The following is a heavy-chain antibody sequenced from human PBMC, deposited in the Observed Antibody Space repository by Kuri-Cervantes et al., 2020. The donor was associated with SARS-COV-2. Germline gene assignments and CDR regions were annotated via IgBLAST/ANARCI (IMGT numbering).Heavy chain of an antibody. V-gene: IGHV4-39*01. Sequence: SETLSLTCTVSGGSISSSSYYWGWIRQPPGKGLEWIGSIYYSGSTYYNPSLKNRVTISVDTSKNQFSLKLSSVTAADTAVYYCARRGAHDRRSSGIQLLSVYYFDYWGQGTLVTVSS. CDR1: GGSISSSSYY. D-gene: IGHD5-18*01. J-gene: IGHJ4*02. CDR3: ARRGAHDRRSSGIQLLSVYYFDY. CDR2: IYYSGST.